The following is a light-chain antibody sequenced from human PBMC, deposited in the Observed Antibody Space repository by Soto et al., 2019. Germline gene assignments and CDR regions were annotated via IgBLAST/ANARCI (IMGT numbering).Light chain of an antibody. CDR2: AAS. V-gene: IGKV1-39*01. CDR3: QQSYSTPYT. J-gene: IGKJ2*01. CDR1: QGISTF. Sequence: DIQMTQSPSSLSASVGDRVTITCRASQGISTFLAWYLQKPGKAPKLLIYAASSLQSGVPSRFSGSGAGTDCTLTISSLQPEDFATYYCQQSYSTPYTFGQGTKVDI.